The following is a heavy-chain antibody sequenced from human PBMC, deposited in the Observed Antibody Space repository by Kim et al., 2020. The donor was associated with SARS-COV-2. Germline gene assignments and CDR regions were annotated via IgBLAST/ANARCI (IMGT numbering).Heavy chain of an antibody. CDR3: ARETSITIFGVVTQASYFDY. J-gene: IGHJ4*02. CDR2: IYYSGST. D-gene: IGHD3-3*01. Sequence: SETLSLTCTVSGGSISSYYWSWIRQPPGKGLEWIGYIYYSGSTDYNPSLESRVTISVDTSKNQFSLKLSSVTAADTAVYYCARETSITIFGVVTQASYFDYWGQGTLVTVSS. V-gene: IGHV4-59*01. CDR1: GGSISSYY.